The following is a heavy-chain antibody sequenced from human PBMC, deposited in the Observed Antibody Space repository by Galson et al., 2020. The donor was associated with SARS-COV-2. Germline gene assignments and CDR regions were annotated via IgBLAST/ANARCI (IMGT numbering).Heavy chain of an antibody. J-gene: IGHJ6*02. CDR3: ARHRYSFGSHYDGLYV. CDR2: ISSSGITV. Sequence: TGGSLRLSCAASGFIFSDYYMSWIRQAPGKGLEWVSHISSSGITVSFADSVKGRFTISRDNTKNSLFLQMNSLRPEDTAMYYCARHRYSFGSHYDGLYVWGHGTAVTVSS. CDR1: GFIFSDYY. D-gene: IGHD5-12*01. V-gene: IGHV3-11*01.